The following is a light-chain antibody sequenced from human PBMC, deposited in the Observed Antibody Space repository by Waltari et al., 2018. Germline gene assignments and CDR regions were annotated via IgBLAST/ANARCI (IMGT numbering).Light chain of an antibody. V-gene: IGKV1-27*01. CDR3: QKYNSAPLT. J-gene: IGKJ4*01. Sequence: DILMTQSPLSLSPSVGDRVIITCRASRGISDSLAWYQHKPGKVPELLIYDASTLQSGVPSRFSGSGSGTEFTLTISSLQPEDVATYYCQKYNSAPLTFGGGTKVQIK. CDR1: RGISDS. CDR2: DAS.